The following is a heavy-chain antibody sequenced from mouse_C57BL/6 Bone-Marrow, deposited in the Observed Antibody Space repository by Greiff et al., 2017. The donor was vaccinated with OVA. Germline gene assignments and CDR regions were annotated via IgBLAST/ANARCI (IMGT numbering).Heavy chain of an antibody. CDR1: GYTFTSYW. Sequence: QVQLKESGAELAKPGASVKLSCKASGYTFTSYWMHWVKQRPGQGLEWIGYINPSSGYTKYNQKFKDKATLTADTSSSTAYMQLSGLTYEDSAVYYCARWGGYLFDYWGQGTTLTVSS. CDR3: ARWGGYLFDY. D-gene: IGHD2-2*01. V-gene: IGHV1-7*01. J-gene: IGHJ2*01. CDR2: INPSSGYT.